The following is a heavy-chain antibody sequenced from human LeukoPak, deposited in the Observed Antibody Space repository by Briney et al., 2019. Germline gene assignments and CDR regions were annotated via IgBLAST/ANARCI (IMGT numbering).Heavy chain of an antibody. CDR1: GFTFSSYG. J-gene: IGHJ6*02. CDR2: IWSDGSNK. CDR3: AKDRTIAAAGRYYYYGMDV. V-gene: IGHV3-30*02. D-gene: IGHD6-13*01. Sequence: GGSLRPSCAASGFTFSSYGMHWVRQTPGKGLEWVAVIWSDGSNKYYADSVKGRFTISRDNSKNTLYLQMNSLRAEDTAVYYCAKDRTIAAAGRYYYYGMDVWGQGTTVTVSS.